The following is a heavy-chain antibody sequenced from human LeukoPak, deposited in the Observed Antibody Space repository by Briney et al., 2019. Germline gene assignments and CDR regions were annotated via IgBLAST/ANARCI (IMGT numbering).Heavy chain of an antibody. V-gene: IGHV2-70*11. CDR3: ARTPSGYSSSWYYFDY. CDR2: TDWDDDK. D-gene: IGHD6-13*01. CDR1: GFSLSTSGMC. J-gene: IGHJ4*02. Sequence: SGPTLVNPTQTLTLTCTFSGFSLSTSGMCVSWIRQPPGKALEWLARTDWDDDKYYSTSLKTRLTISKDTSKNQVVLTMTNMDPVDTATYYCARTPSGYSSSWYYFDYWGQGTLVTVSS.